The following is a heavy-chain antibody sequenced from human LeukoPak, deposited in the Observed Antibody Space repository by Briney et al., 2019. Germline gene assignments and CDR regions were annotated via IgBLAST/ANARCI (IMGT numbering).Heavy chain of an antibody. CDR1: GFTVSSNY. V-gene: IGHV3-53*01. CDR3: ARDPLGYCSSTSCI. D-gene: IGHD2-2*01. CDR2: IYSGGST. J-gene: IGHJ4*02. Sequence: PGGSLRLCCAASGFTVSSNYMSWVRQAPGKGLEWVSVIYSGGSTYYADSVKGRFTISRDNSKNTLYLQMNSLRAEDTAVYYCARDPLGYCSSTSCIWGQGTLVTVSS.